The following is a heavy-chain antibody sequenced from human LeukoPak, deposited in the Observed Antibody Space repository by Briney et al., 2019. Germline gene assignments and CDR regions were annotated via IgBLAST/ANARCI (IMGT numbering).Heavy chain of an antibody. V-gene: IGHV4-59*01. CDR3: ARVYYDSSGYSDAFDI. CDR2: IYYSGTT. Sequence: SETLSLTCTVSGGSISSYYWSWIRQPPGKGLEWIAYIYYSGTTNYNPSLKSRVTISLDTSKNQFSLKLSSVTAADTAVYFCARVYYDSSGYSDAFDIWGQGTIVTVSS. CDR1: GGSISSYY. J-gene: IGHJ3*02. D-gene: IGHD3-22*01.